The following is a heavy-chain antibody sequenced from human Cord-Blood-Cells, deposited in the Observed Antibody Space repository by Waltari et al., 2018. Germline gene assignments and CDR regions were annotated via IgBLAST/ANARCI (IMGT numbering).Heavy chain of an antibody. Sequence: EVQLVESGGGLVKPGGSLRLSCAASGFTFSSYSMNWVRQAPGKGLEWVSSISSSSSYIYYAESGKGRCTTSRDNAKNSLYRQMNSQRAEDTSVYYCARGRVSPDVVIAIYLDYWGQGTLVTVSS. CDR1: GFTFSSYS. CDR2: ISSSSSYI. J-gene: IGHJ4*02. CDR3: ARGRVSPDVVIAIYLDY. D-gene: IGHD2-21*01. V-gene: IGHV3-21*01.